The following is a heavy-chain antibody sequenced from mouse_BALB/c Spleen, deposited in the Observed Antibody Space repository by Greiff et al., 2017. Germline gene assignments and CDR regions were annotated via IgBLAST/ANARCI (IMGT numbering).Heavy chain of an antibody. V-gene: IGHV1-69*02. D-gene: IGHD1-1*01. Sequence: VQLQRPGAELLKPGASVNLSCKPSGSPFPSYWLPWVKQRPGKGLGWIGEIVPSDSYTNYNQKFKGKATLTVDKSSSTAYMQLSSLTSEDSAVYYCARVTTVSFDYWGQGTTLTVSS. CDR2: IVPSDSYT. CDR1: GSPFPSYW. J-gene: IGHJ2*01. CDR3: ARVTTVSFDY.